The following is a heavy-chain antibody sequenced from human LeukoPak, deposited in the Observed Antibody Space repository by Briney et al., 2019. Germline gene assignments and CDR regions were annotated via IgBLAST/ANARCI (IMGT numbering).Heavy chain of an antibody. CDR1: GVSISSTSYY. J-gene: IGHJ4*02. V-gene: IGHV4-39*01. Sequence: SETLSLTCTVSGVSISSTSYYWGWIRQPPGKGLEWIASIYYSGITYYNPSLKGRVTISVDTSKNQFSLKLSSVTAADTAVYYCARGNYDYVWGGIDYWGQGTLVTVSS. D-gene: IGHD3-16*01. CDR2: IYYSGIT. CDR3: ARGNYDYVWGGIDY.